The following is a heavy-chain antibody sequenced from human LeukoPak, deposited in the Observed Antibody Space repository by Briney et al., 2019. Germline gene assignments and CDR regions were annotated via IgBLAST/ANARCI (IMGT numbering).Heavy chain of an antibody. CDR1: GFTVSSNY. J-gene: IGHJ4*02. V-gene: IGHV3-53*01. D-gene: IGHD5-18*01. Sequence: GGSLRLSCAASGFTVSSNYMSWVRQAPGKGLEWVSVIYSGGSTYYADSVKGRFTISRDNPKNTLYLQMNSLRADDTAVYYCASGKATAMAQGYWGQGTLVTVSS. CDR3: ASGKATAMAQGY. CDR2: IYSGGST.